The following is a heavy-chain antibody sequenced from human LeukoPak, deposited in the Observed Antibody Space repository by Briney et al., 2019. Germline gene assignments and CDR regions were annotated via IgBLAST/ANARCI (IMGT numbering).Heavy chain of an antibody. CDR2: IYHSGST. CDR1: GYSISSGYY. V-gene: IGHV4-38-2*02. J-gene: IGHJ4*02. Sequence: SETLPLTCTVSGYSISSGYYRGWIRQPPGKGLEWIGSIYHSGSTYYNPSLKSRVTISVDTSKNQFSLRLSSVTAADTAVYFCARTLQPYTSSWYFDRWGQGTLVTVSS. CDR3: ARTLQPYTSSWYFDR. D-gene: IGHD6-13*01.